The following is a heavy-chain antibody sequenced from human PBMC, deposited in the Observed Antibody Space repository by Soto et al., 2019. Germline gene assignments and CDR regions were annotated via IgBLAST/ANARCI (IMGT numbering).Heavy chain of an antibody. Sequence: EVQLVESGGGLVQPGGSLRLSCAASGFTFSSYWIHWVRQAPGKGLVWVSRINSDGSSTTYADSVKGRFTISRDNAKNTLYLQMTSLRAEDTAVYYCARVSREVVPAAIDYWGQGTTVTVSS. D-gene: IGHD2-2*01. CDR3: ARVSREVVPAAIDY. V-gene: IGHV3-74*01. CDR1: GFTFSSYW. J-gene: IGHJ4*02. CDR2: INSDGSST.